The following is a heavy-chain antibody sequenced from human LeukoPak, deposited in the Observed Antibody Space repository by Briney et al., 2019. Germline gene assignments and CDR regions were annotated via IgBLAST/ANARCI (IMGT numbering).Heavy chain of an antibody. V-gene: IGHV3-7*01. CDR3: ARDPERRSYFVY. J-gene: IGHJ4*02. CDR1: GFTFSNYW. CDR2: MNQDGSER. Sequence: SGGSLRLSCAASGFTFSNYWMSWVSQAPEKGLEWVASMNQDGSERYYVDSSRCRFTISRDNAKNSLSLQMNSLRAEDTAMYYCARDPERRSYFVYWGEGTPVTVSS.